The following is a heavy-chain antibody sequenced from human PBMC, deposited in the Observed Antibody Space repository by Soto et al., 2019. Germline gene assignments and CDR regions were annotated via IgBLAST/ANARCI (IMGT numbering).Heavy chain of an antibody. CDR1: GGSISSSSYY. CDR2: IYYSGST. V-gene: IGHV4-39*01. Sequence: SETLSLTCTVSGGSISSSSYYWGWIRQPPGKGLEWIGSIYYSGSTYYNPSLKSRVTISVDTSKNQFSLKLSSVTAADTAVYYCARYYDILTGRVYFDYWGQGTLVTVSS. J-gene: IGHJ4*02. D-gene: IGHD3-9*01. CDR3: ARYYDILTGRVYFDY.